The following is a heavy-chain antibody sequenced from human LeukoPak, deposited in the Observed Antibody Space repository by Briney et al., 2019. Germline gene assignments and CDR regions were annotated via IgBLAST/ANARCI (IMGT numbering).Heavy chain of an antibody. Sequence: SETLSLTCTVSGGSISNYYWSWLRQPPGKGLEWIGYIYFSGTTNINPSLKSRVTISVDMSKNQFSLKLSSVTAADTAVYYCARQLSNYGDYVGAFDSWGQGTLVTVSS. CDR3: ARQLSNYGDYVGAFDS. CDR2: IYFSGTT. J-gene: IGHJ4*02. D-gene: IGHD4-17*01. V-gene: IGHV4-59*01. CDR1: GGSISNYY.